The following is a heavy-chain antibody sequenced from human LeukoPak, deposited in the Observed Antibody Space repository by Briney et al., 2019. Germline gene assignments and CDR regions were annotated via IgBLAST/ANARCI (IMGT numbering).Heavy chain of an antibody. J-gene: IGHJ4*02. CDR3: ARAPVTSCRGAFCYPFDL. V-gene: IGHV3-23*01. CDR2: TSSSDDGT. Sequence: GGSLRLSCAASGFPLSSYAMSWVRQVPGKGLEWVSATSSSDDGTYHADSVRGRFTIYRDNSRNTLYLQMNRLRVEDAALYYCARAPVTSCRGAFCYPFDLWGQGVLVTVSS. D-gene: IGHD2-21*01. CDR1: GFPLSSYA.